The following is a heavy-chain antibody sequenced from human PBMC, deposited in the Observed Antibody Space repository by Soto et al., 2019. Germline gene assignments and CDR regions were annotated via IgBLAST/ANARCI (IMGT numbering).Heavy chain of an antibody. CDR2: ISSTSPYI. CDR1: GFHFTYYT. Sequence: GGSLRLSCTASGFHFTYYTIKWVRQAPGKGLEWVSSISSTSPYIYYADSVRGRFTVSRDNAKNSLYLQMNSLKASDTAMYYCATRRFSSPESSPWGQGTLVTVSS. D-gene: IGHD3-10*01. J-gene: IGHJ5*02. CDR3: ATRRFSSPESSP. V-gene: IGHV3-21*04.